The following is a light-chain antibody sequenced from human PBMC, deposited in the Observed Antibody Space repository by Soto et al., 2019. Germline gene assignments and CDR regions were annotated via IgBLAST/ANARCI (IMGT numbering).Light chain of an antibody. V-gene: IGKV1-5*03. CDR3: QQYNSYPYT. CDR2: KAS. CDR1: QSISSW. Sequence: DIQMTQSPSTLSASVGDRVTITCRASQSISSWLAWYQQKPGKAPKLLIYKASSLESGVPSRFSGSGSGTELTLTISSLQPDDFATYNCQQYNSYPYTFGQGTKLEIK. J-gene: IGKJ2*01.